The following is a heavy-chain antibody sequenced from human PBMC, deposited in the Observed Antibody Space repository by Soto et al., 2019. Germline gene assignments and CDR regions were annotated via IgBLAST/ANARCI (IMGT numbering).Heavy chain of an antibody. CDR2: IKQDGSEK. J-gene: IGHJ4*02. V-gene: IGHV3-7*01. D-gene: IGHD4-17*01. CDR3: AREGLVRGDFYFDY. CDR1: GFTFSSYW. Sequence: GGSLRLSCAASGFTFSSYWMSWVRQAPGKGLEWVANIKQDGSEKYYVDSVKGRFTISRDNAKNSLYLQMNSLRAEDTAVYYCAREGLVRGDFYFDYWGQGTLVTVSS.